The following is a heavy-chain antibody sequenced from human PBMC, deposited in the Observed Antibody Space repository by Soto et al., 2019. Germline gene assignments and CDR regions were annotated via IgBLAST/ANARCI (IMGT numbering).Heavy chain of an antibody. CDR1: GSSISSYY. D-gene: IGHD5-18*01. V-gene: IGHV4-59*01. CDR2: INYSGST. J-gene: IGHJ4*02. Sequence: ASETLSLTCTVSGSSISSYYWSWIRQPPGKGLEWIGYINYSGSTNYNPSLKSRVTISVDTSKNQFSLKLSSVTAADTAVYYCGRVRGYNYGNGLFDYWGQGTLVTVSS. CDR3: GRVRGYNYGNGLFDY.